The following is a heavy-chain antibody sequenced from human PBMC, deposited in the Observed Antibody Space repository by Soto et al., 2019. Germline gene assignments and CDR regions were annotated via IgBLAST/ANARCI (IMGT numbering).Heavy chain of an antibody. V-gene: IGHV5-51*01. CDR2: IYPGDSDT. J-gene: IGHJ6*02. CDR1: GYSFTSYW. D-gene: IGHD4-4*01. Sequence: GESLKISCKGSGYSFTSYWIGWVRQMPGKGLEWMGIIYPGDSDTRYSPSFQGQVTISADKSISTAYLQWSSLKASDTAMYYCARHRSTVTTFGVYYYYGMDVWGQGTTVIVSS. CDR3: ARHRSTVTTFGVYYYYGMDV.